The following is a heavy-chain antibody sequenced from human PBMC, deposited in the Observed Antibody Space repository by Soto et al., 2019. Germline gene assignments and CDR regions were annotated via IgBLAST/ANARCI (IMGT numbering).Heavy chain of an antibody. J-gene: IGHJ4*02. CDR3: ARVPGYWNFGLGGTFDF. V-gene: IGHV4-4*02. CDR2: IFHIGNT. Sequence: QVQLQQSGPGLVKPSGTLSLTCVVSGDSVSSVNWWTWVRQPPGKGLEWIGEIFHIGNTNYNPSLKSRVSMSIDKSRNQFSLNLSSVTAADTAIYFCARVPGYWNFGLGGTFDFWGQGILVTVSS. CDR1: GDSVSSVNW. D-gene: IGHD1-7*01.